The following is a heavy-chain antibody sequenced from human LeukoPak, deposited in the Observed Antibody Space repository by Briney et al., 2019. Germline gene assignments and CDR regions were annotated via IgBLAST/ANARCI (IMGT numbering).Heavy chain of an antibody. CDR2: IYSGGST. D-gene: IGHD6-13*01. Sequence: GGSLRLSCAASGFTFSIYWMSWVRQAPGKGLEWVSVIYSGGSTYYADSVKGRFTISRDNSKNTLYLQMNSLRAEDTAVYYCARGSSWFNAEYFQHWGQGTLVTVSS. J-gene: IGHJ1*01. V-gene: IGHV3-53*01. CDR3: ARGSSWFNAEYFQH. CDR1: GFTFSIYW.